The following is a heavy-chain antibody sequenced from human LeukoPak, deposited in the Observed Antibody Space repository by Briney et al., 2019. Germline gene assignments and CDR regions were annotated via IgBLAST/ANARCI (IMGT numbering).Heavy chain of an antibody. CDR1: GFTFSSYG. D-gene: IGHD3-16*01. CDR2: ISYDGSNK. CDR3: ARDDYLDY. Sequence: PGGSLSLSCAPSGFTFSSYGMHWVRQAPGKGLEWVAVISYDGSNKYYADSVKGRFTISRDNSKNTLYLQMNSLRAEDTAVYYCARDDYLDYWGQGTLVTVSS. J-gene: IGHJ4*02. V-gene: IGHV3-30*03.